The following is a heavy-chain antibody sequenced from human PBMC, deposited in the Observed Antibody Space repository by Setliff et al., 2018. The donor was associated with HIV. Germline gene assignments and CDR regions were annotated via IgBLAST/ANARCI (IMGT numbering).Heavy chain of an antibody. D-gene: IGHD3-3*01. CDR2: ISSSGGTI. J-gene: IGHJ4*02. Sequence: GGSLRLSCAASGFSFSSYEMNWVRQAPGKGLEWVSYISSSGGTIYYADSVKGRFTISRDNAKKSLYLQMNSLRADDTAVYYCARAFSGYYFDYWGQGTLVTVSS. V-gene: IGHV3-48*03. CDR1: GFSFSSYE. CDR3: ARAFSGYYFDY.